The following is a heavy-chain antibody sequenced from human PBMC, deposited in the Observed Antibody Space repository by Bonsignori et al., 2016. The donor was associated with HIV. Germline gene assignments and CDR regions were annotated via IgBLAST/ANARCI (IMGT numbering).Heavy chain of an antibody. Sequence: WVRQAPGQGLEWMGWISGYNGNTHYAQNFQGRVTLTTDTSTSTGYMELRSLRSDDTAVYYCARALGYCALSNCNRGRYVDLWGRGTPVTVSS. CDR2: ISGYNGNT. CDR3: ARALGYCALSNCNRGRYVDL. V-gene: IGHV1-18*01. J-gene: IGHJ2*01. D-gene: IGHD2-15*01.